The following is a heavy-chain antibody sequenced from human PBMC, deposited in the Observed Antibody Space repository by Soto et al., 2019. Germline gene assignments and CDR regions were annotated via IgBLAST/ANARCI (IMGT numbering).Heavy chain of an antibody. J-gene: IGHJ4*02. Sequence: ASVKVSCKASGYTFTDYYIHWVRQAPGQGLQWMGWINPNSGGTNYAQTFQGRVSMTRDTSISTVYIHMGNRRSDDTAVYYCATTTVHFAPPAYLDSWGQGTLVTVSS. CDR2: INPNSGGT. D-gene: IGHD4-17*01. V-gene: IGHV1-2*02. CDR3: ATTTVHFAPPAYLDS. CDR1: GYTFTDYY.